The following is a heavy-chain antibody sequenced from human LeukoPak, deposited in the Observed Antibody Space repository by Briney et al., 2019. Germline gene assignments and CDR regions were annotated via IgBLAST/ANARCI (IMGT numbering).Heavy chain of an antibody. Sequence: PGGSLRLSCAASGFTFSNYVMSWVRQAPGKGLEWVSIIYSGGSTYYADSVKGRFTISRDNSKNTLYLQMNSLRAEDTAVYYCAREGQSTAFDYWGQGTLVTVSS. D-gene: IGHD5-18*01. CDR3: AREGQSTAFDY. CDR1: GFTFSNYV. V-gene: IGHV3-53*01. CDR2: IYSGGST. J-gene: IGHJ4*02.